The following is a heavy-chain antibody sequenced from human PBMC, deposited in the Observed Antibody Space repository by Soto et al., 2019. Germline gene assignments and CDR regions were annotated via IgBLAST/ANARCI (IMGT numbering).Heavy chain of an antibody. CDR3: ARDQKQDMIVVVREYNWFDP. V-gene: IGHV3-21*01. J-gene: IGHJ5*02. CDR2: ISSSSSYI. CDR1: GFTFSSYS. D-gene: IGHD3-22*01. Sequence: GGSLRLSCAASGFTFSSYSMNWVRQAPGKGLEWVSSISSSSSYIYYADSVKGRFTISRDNAKNSLYLQMNSLRAEDTAVYYCARDQKQDMIVVVREYNWFDPWGQGTLVTVSS.